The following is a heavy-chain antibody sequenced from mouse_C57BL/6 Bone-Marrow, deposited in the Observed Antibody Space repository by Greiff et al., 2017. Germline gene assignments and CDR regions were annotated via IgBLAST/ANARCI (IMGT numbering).Heavy chain of an antibody. J-gene: IGHJ2*01. CDR2: INPSTGGT. V-gene: IGHV1-42*01. CDR3: ARGPYDYDGDFDY. D-gene: IGHD2-4*01. Sequence: VQLQQSGPELVKPGASVKISCKASGYSFTGYYMNWVKQSPEKSLEWIGEINPSTGGTTYNQKFKAKAKLTVDKSSITAYMQLKSLTSEDSAVYYCARGPYDYDGDFDYWGQGTTLTVSS. CDR1: GYSFTGYY.